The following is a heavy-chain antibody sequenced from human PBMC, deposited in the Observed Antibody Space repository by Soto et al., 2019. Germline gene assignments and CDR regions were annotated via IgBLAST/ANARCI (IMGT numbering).Heavy chain of an antibody. D-gene: IGHD3-22*01. Sequence: SETLSLTCAVSGGSISSSNWWSWVRQPPGKGLEWIGEIYHSGSTTYNPSLKSRVTISVDKSKNQFSLNLTSVTAADTAVYYCARKGYYYDSSGSYYYYGMDVWGQGTTVTVSS. V-gene: IGHV4-4*02. CDR2: IYHSGST. J-gene: IGHJ6*02. CDR3: ARKGYYYDSSGSYYYYGMDV. CDR1: GGSISSSNW.